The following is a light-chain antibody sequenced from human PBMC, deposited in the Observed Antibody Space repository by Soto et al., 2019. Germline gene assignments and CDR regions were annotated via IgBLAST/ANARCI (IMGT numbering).Light chain of an antibody. V-gene: IGKV1-9*01. CDR1: PGSSTY. Sequence: IQLTQYPSSLSSSFGDRVTITCRASPGSSTYFAWYQHKPGMAPKLLIYSSSALQSGVPSRFSGSVPGTECTITITGLQHEDGASYDCQQLNFDPWTFGQGTKVDI. J-gene: IGKJ1*01. CDR3: QQLNFDPWT. CDR2: SSS.